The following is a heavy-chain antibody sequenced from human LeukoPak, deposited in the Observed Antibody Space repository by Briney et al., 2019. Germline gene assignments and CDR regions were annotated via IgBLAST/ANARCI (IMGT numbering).Heavy chain of an antibody. Sequence: GASVKVSCKASGSTFSDYHINWVRQASGQGPEWMGWINPKSGDASYNQAFQGRVTMTRDTSISTAYMELNRLRSDDTAMYYCARDRHYYGSGSYPLFDYWGQGTLVTVSS. CDR2: INPKSGDA. D-gene: IGHD3-10*01. CDR3: ARDRHYYGSGSYPLFDY. V-gene: IGHV1-2*02. CDR1: GSTFSDYH. J-gene: IGHJ4*02.